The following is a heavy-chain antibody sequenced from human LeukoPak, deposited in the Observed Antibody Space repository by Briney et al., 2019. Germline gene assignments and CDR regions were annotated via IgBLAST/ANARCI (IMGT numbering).Heavy chain of an antibody. CDR2: IIPIFGTS. CDR3: AREGRYYGSGSHRDGFDI. CDR1: GGTFSSYA. D-gene: IGHD3-10*01. Sequence: SVKVSCKASGGTFSSYAINWVRQAPGQGLEWMGGIIPIFGTSNYAHKFQGRVTITADESTSTVYMELSSLRSDDTAIYYCAREGRYYGSGSHRDGFDIWGQGTMVTVSS. J-gene: IGHJ3*02. V-gene: IGHV1-69*13.